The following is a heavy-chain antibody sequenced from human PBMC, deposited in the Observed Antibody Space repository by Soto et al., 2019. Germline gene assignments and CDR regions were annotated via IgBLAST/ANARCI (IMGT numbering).Heavy chain of an antibody. CDR3: ATGDYFAY. Sequence: GGSLRLSCAASGFTFSSYGMHWVRQAPGKGLEWVAVISYDGSNKYYADSVKGRFTISRDNSKNTLYLQMNSLRAEDTAVYYCATGDYFAYWGQGTLVTVSS. V-gene: IGHV3-30*03. CDR1: GFTFSSYG. J-gene: IGHJ4*02. CDR2: ISYDGSNK.